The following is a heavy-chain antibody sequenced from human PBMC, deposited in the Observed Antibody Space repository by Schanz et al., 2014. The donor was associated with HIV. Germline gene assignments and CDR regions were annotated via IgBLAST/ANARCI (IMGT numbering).Heavy chain of an antibody. J-gene: IGHJ6*02. CDR3: ARVANWDYYGMDV. Sequence: QVQLVESGGGVVQPGRSLRLSCAASGFTFSTYGMHWVRQGPGKGLEWGAFISYDGSNKYYADSVKGRFTISRDNSKNTLFLQMNSLRGEDTAVYYCARVANWDYYGMDVWGRGTTVTVSS. CDR2: ISYDGSNK. V-gene: IGHV3-30*03. CDR1: GFTFSTYG. D-gene: IGHD3-16*01.